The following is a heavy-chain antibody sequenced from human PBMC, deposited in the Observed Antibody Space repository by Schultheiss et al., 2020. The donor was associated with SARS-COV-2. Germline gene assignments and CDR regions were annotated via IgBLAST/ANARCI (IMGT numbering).Heavy chain of an antibody. Sequence: SQTLSLTCAVYGGSFSSYYWTWIRQSPGKGLEWIGEINHSGSTNYNPSLKSRVTISVDTSKNQFSLKLSSVTAADTAVYYCARDQRGEQQLAFDYWGQGTLVTVSS. D-gene: IGHD6-13*01. CDR2: INHSGST. J-gene: IGHJ4*02. CDR3: ARDQRGEQQLAFDY. CDR1: GGSFSSYY. V-gene: IGHV4-34*09.